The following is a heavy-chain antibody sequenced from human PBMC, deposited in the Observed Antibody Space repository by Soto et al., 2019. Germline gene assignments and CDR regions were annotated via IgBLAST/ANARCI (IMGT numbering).Heavy chain of an antibody. V-gene: IGHV6-1*01. CDR3: AKGDNLGPKTGYAFDP. CDR2: TYFRSKWYN. CDR1: GDSVSSNTAS. D-gene: IGHD5-12*01. J-gene: IGHJ5*02. Sequence: SQTLSLPCAISGDSVSSNTASWNWIRQCPSRGLEWLGRTYFRSKWYNDYAVSVKSRIIINPDTSNNQFSLQLNSVTPEDTAVYFCAKGDNLGPKTGYAFDPWGQGIRVTVPQ.